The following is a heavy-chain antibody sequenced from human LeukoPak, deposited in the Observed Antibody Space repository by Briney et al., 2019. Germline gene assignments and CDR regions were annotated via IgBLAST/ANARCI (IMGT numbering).Heavy chain of an antibody. V-gene: IGHV3-53*01. CDR1: GFTVSSNY. Sequence: GGSLRLSCAASGFTVSSNYMSWVRQAPGKGLEWVSVIYSGGSTYYADSVKGRFTISRDNSKNTLYLQMNSPRADDTAVYYCARVLWVLLAFDIWGQGTMVTVSS. J-gene: IGHJ3*02. CDR2: IYSGGST. D-gene: IGHD1-26*01. CDR3: ARVLWVLLAFDI.